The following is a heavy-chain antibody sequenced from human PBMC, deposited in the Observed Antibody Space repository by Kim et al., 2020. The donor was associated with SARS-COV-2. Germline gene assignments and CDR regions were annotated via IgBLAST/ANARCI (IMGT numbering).Heavy chain of an antibody. J-gene: IGHJ1*01. CDR3: ARRETTFGGVIVS. CDR2: IYYSGGT. D-gene: IGHD3-16*02. V-gene: IGHV4-39*01. CDR1: GGSIGSSTDY. Sequence: SETLSLTCSVSGGSIGSSTDYWDWIRQPPGKGLEWIGTIYYSGGTYYNPSLKSRVTISVDTSKNQFSLTLTSVTAADTAVYYCARRETTFGGVIVSWGQGTLVTASS.